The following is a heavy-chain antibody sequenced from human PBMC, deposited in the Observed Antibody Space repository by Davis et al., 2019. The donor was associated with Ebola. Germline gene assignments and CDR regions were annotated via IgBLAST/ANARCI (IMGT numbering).Heavy chain of an antibody. CDR1: GGSISTSSYY. V-gene: IGHV4-39*01. J-gene: IGHJ5*02. CDR2: IYYSGST. Sequence: SETLSLTCTVSGGSISTSSYYWGWIRQPPGKALAWIGSIYYSGSTYYNPSLKSRVTISVDTSKNQFSLTLSSVTAADTAVYYCATPRYRYNWFDPWGQGTLGTVSS. CDR3: ATPRYRYNWFDP. D-gene: IGHD1-14*01.